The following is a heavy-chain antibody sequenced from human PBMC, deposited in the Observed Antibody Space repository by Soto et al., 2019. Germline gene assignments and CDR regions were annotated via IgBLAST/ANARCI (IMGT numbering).Heavy chain of an antibody. CDR2: LNEDGSFT. J-gene: IGHJ6*02. Sequence: SGGSLRLSCVASEFTFSSYWMHWVRQVPGKGLVWVSRLNEDGSFTSYADSVKGRFTIFRDNAKKTLYLEMNSLRAEDSAVYYCGRDLSGRADVWGQGTTVTVSS. V-gene: IGHV3-74*01. CDR3: GRDLSGRADV. CDR1: EFTFSSYW. D-gene: IGHD3-10*01.